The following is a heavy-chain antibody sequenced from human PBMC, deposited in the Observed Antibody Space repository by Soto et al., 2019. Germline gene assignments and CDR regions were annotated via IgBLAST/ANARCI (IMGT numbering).Heavy chain of an antibody. J-gene: IGHJ3*01. CDR1: GFTFSSYW. Sequence: EAQLVESGGGLVQPGGSRRLSCAASGFTFSSYWMHWVRQAPGKGLVWVSRIKTDGSSTNYADSVKGRLTISRDNAKNTLYLEMNSLRDEDTAVYYCARGVPNHDGFDVWGQGTMVTVSS. D-gene: IGHD1-1*01. CDR3: ARGVPNHDGFDV. CDR2: IKTDGSST. V-gene: IGHV3-74*01.